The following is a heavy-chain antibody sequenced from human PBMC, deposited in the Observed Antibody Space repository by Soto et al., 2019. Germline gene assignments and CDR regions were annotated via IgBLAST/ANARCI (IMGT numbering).Heavy chain of an antibody. J-gene: IGHJ6*02. V-gene: IGHV1-69*01. CDR3: ARDGSGYRSRASPMDV. CDR1: GDTFSSYA. Sequence: QVQLVQSAAEVKKPGSSVKVSCKASGDTFSSYAISWVRQAPGQGLEWMGQIIPIFGTANYAQKFQGRVTITADESTSTAYMELSSLRSEDTAVYYCARDGSGYRSRASPMDVWGQGTTVTVSS. CDR2: IIPIFGTA. D-gene: IGHD3-22*01.